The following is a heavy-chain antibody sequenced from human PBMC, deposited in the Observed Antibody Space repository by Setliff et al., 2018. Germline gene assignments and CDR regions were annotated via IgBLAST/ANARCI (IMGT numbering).Heavy chain of an antibody. J-gene: IGHJ6*03. V-gene: IGHV1-69*05. D-gene: IGHD3-22*01. CDR2: TISMFGIT. Sequence: SVKVPCKASGATFSSHGISWVRQAPGQGPEWMGGTISMFGITEHAQKFQGRLTIITDESTNTAFMQLSSLRSDDTAVYYCVREGVDSRSSTDYRYYMDVWGKGTTVTVSS. CDR3: VREGVDSRSSTDYRYYMDV. CDR1: GATFSSHG.